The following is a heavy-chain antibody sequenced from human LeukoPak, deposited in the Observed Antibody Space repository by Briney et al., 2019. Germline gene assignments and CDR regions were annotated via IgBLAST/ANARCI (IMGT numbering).Heavy chain of an antibody. V-gene: IGHV3-43*01. CDR1: GFTFSSYA. D-gene: IGHD6-13*01. CDR2: IDKNAELA. Sequence: GGSLRLSCAASGFTFSSYAMSWVRQAPGKGLEWVSLIDKNAELAFYADSVKGRFTISRDNSKNSIYLQMDSLTTEDTALYYCAKEARGSSWTGFDYWGQGTLVTVSS. J-gene: IGHJ4*02. CDR3: AKEARGSSWTGFDY.